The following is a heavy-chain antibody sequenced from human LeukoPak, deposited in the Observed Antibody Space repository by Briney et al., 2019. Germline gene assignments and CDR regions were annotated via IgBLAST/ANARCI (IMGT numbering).Heavy chain of an antibody. V-gene: IGHV3-23*01. CDR2: IGGSGGGT. CDR1: GFTFTNYA. J-gene: IGHJ4*02. CDR3: AKTPETHYYDFSGYYYYFDY. Sequence: GESLTLSCAASGFTFTNYAMSWVRQAPGKGLEWVSAIGGSGGGTYYADSVKGGVTISRDNSKNTLYLQMTGLRAEDTAIYYCAKTPETHYYDFSGYYYYFDYWGQGTLVTVSS. D-gene: IGHD3-22*01.